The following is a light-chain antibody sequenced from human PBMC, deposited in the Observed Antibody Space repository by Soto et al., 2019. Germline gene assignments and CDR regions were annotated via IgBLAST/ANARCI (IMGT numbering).Light chain of an antibody. V-gene: IGKV3-20*01. CDR3: EQYGSSPRT. J-gene: IGKJ1*01. CDR1: QNVANY. Sequence: EIVLTQSPATLSLSPGERATLSCRASQNVANYLDWYQQKPGQAPRLLIYESSSRPTGIPDRFSGSGSGTDFTLTISRLEPEDFAVYYCEQYGSSPRTFGQGTKVDIK. CDR2: ESS.